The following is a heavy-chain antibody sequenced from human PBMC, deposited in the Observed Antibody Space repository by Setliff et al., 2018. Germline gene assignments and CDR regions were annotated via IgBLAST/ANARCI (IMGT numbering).Heavy chain of an antibody. V-gene: IGHV4-4*08. CDR1: GGSISSYY. D-gene: IGHD3-3*01. CDR3: ASHPRVTIFGVVAFDY. Sequence: SETLSLTCTVSGGSISSYYWSWIRQPPGKGLEWIGDIYSSGNTNYNPSLKSRVTISVDTSQNQFSLKLSSVTAADTAAYYCASHPRVTIFGVVAFDYWGQGILVTVSS. CDR2: IYSSGNT. J-gene: IGHJ4*02.